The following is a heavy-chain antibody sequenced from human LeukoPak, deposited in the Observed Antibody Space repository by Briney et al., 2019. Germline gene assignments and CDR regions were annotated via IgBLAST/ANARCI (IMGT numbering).Heavy chain of an antibody. J-gene: IGHJ4*02. CDR2: INHSGST. Sequence: SETLSLTCTVSGYSISSGYYWSWIRQPPGKGLEWIGEINHSGSTNYNPSLKSRVTISVDTSKNQFSLKLSSVTAADTAVYYCARSPSSSGYYGFDYWGQGTLVTVSS. V-gene: IGHV4-38-2*02. CDR3: ARSPSSSGYYGFDY. CDR1: GYSISSGYY. D-gene: IGHD3-22*01.